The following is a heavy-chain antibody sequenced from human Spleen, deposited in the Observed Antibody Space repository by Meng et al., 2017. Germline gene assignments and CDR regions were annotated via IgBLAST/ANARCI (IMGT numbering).Heavy chain of an antibody. CDR2: INHSGST. CDR3: ARGPTTMAHDFDY. D-gene: IGHD4-11*01. J-gene: IGHJ4*02. V-gene: IGHV4-34*01. Sequence: SETLSLTCVVSGGSFSDYYWSWIRQPPGKGLEWIVEINHSGSTNYNPSLESRATISVDTSQNNLSLKLSSVTAADSAVYYCARGPTTMAHDFDYWGQGTLVTVSS. CDR1: GGSFSDYY.